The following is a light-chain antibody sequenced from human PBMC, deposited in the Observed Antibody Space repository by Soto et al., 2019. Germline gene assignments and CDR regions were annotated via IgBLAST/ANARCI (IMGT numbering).Light chain of an antibody. Sequence: EVVLPQSPATLSLSPGEAATLSCRASESVASPNLAWYQQKPGQAPRLLFYSASRRATGVPDRFSGSGSGTAFSLTISRLEPEDFAVYYCQQYGSSLRTFGPGTKVEIK. V-gene: IGKV3-20*01. CDR1: ESVASPN. CDR2: SAS. J-gene: IGKJ1*01. CDR3: QQYGSSLRT.